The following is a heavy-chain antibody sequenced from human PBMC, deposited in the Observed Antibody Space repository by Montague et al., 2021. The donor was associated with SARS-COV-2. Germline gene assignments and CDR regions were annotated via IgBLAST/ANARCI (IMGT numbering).Heavy chain of an antibody. D-gene: IGHD2-2*01. Sequence: SETLSLTCAVYGESFSGYYWSWIRQPPGKGLEWIGEINHSGSTNSNPSLKSRLTISVDTSKNQFSLKLSSVTAADTAVYYCARPSCSSTSRCGPLWYWGQGTLVTVSS. CDR2: INHSGST. V-gene: IGHV4-34*01. J-gene: IGHJ4*02. CDR1: GESFSGYY. CDR3: ARPSCSSTSRCGPLWY.